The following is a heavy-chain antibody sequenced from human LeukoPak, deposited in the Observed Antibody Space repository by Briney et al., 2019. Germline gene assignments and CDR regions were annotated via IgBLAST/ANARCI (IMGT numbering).Heavy chain of an antibody. J-gene: IGHJ5*02. Sequence: SVKVSCKASGGTFSSYTISWVRQAPGQGLEWMGRIIPILGIANYAQKFQGRVTITADKSTSTAYMELSSLRSEDTAVYYCARQATSIVGATTNWFDPWGQENLVTVSS. V-gene: IGHV1-69*02. CDR1: GGTFSSYT. CDR3: ARQATSIVGATTNWFDP. CDR2: IIPILGIA. D-gene: IGHD1-26*01.